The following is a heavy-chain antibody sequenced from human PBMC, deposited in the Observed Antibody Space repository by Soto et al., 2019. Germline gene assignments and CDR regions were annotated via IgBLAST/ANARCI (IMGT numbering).Heavy chain of an antibody. CDR1: GGSISSYY. CDR2: FYYSGST. J-gene: IGHJ4*02. CDR3: ARARGGYFDY. V-gene: IGHV4-59*01. Sequence: SETLSLTCTVSGGSISSYYWGWIRQPPGKGLEWIGYFYYSGSTNYNPSLKSRVTISVDTSKNHFSLKLSSVTAADTAVYYCARARGGYFDYWGQGTLVT.